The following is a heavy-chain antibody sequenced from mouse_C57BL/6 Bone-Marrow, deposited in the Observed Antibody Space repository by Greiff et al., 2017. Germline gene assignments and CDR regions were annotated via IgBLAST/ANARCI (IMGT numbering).Heavy chain of an antibody. V-gene: IGHV1-55*01. D-gene: IGHD2-5*01. CDR3: ARPYYSNYWYFDV. CDR1: GYTFTSYW. J-gene: IGHJ1*03. CDR2: IYPGSGST. Sequence: QVQLQQSGAELVKPGASVKMSCKASGYTFTSYWITWVKQRPGQGLEWIGDIYPGSGSTNYNEKCKSKATLTVDTSSSTAYMQLSSLTSEDSAVYYCARPYYSNYWYFDVWGTGTTGTVSS.